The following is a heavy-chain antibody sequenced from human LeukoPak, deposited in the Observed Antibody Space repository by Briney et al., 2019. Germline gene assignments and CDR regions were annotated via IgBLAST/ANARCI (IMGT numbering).Heavy chain of an antibody. V-gene: IGHV4-39*01. CDR3: ARRIGYCSGGSCPRIFDY. Sequence: SETLSLTCTVSGGSISSSNYYWGWVRQPPGKGLEWIGGIYYSGSTYYSSSFKSRVTISVDTSKNQFSLKLSSVTAADTAVYYCARRIGYCSGGSCPRIFDYWGQGALVTVSS. J-gene: IGHJ4*02. D-gene: IGHD2-15*01. CDR2: IYYSGST. CDR1: GGSISSSNYY.